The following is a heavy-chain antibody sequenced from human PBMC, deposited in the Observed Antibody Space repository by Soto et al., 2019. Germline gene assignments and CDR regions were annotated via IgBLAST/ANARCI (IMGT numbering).Heavy chain of an antibody. Sequence: PGESLKISCKGSGYSFTSYWIGWVRQMPGKGLEWMGIIYPGDSDTRYSPSFQGQVTISADKSISTAYLQWSSLKASDTAMYHCARQVTYCSSTSCSHYYYYGMDVWGQGTTVTVSS. D-gene: IGHD2-2*01. CDR1: GYSFTSYW. V-gene: IGHV5-51*01. J-gene: IGHJ6*02. CDR3: ARQVTYCSSTSCSHYYYYGMDV. CDR2: IYPGDSDT.